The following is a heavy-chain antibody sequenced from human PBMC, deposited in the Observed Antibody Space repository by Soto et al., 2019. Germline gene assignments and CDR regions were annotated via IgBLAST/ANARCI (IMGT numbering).Heavy chain of an antibody. V-gene: IGHV3-23*01. CDR2: ISGDGDFT. J-gene: IGHJ4*02. CDR1: GFGFNTYA. D-gene: IGHD6-6*01. CDR3: ANQGARRPYYFVY. Sequence: EVQLLESGGNLVQPGGSLRLSCAASGFGFNTYAMSWVRRAPGKGPEWVSTISGDGDFTDYTDSVKGRFTISRDNSKNTLYLQINSLRADDTAVYYCANQGARRPYYFVYWGQGTLVTVSS.